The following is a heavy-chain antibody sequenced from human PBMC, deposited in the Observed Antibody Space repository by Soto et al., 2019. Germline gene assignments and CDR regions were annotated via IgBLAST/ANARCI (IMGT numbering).Heavy chain of an antibody. CDR2: ISAYNGNT. CDR1: GYTFSNYG. V-gene: IGHV1-18*01. CDR3: AREPTSEQLWLHYYGMDV. D-gene: IGHD5-18*01. J-gene: IGHJ6*02. Sequence: QVQLVQSGAEVKKPGASVKVSCKASGYTFSNYGISWVRQAPGQGLEWMGWISAYNGNTNYAQKRQGRVTMTTATSTSTAYMELRSLRSDDTAVYYCAREPTSEQLWLHYYGMDVWGQGTTVTVSS.